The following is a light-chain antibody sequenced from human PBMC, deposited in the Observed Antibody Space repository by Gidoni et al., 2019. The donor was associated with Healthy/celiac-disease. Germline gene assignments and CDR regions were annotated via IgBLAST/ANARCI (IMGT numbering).Light chain of an antibody. Sequence: DIVMTQSPDSLAVSLGERATINCKSRQSVLYSSNNKKYLAWYQQKPGQRAKMLIYWASTRESGVPDRFSGSGSGTDFTLTISSLQAEDVAVYYCQQYYSTPFTFGPGTKVEIK. CDR3: QQYYSTPFT. CDR2: WAS. V-gene: IGKV4-1*01. J-gene: IGKJ3*01. CDR1: QSVLYSSNNKKY.